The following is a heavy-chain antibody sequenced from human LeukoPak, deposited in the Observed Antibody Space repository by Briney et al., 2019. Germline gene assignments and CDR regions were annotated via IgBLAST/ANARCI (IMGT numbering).Heavy chain of an antibody. CDR1: GYTFTGYY. D-gene: IGHD2-2*01. J-gene: IGHJ6*03. V-gene: IGHV1-2*02. CDR3: ASKYCSSTSCYADYYYYYMDV. CDR2: INPNSGGT. Sequence: ASVKVSCKASGYTFTGYYMHWVRQAPGQGLEWMGWINPNSGGTNYAQKFQGRVTMTRDTSISTAYMELSRLRSDDTAVYYCASKYCSSTSCYADYYYYYMDVWGKGTTVTVSS.